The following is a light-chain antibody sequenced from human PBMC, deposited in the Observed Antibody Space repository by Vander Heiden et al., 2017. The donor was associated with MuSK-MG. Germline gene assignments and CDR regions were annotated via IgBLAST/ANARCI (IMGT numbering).Light chain of an antibody. Sequence: EIVLTQSPGTLSLSPGERATLSCRASQSVSSFLAWYQHKPGQAPRLLIHDASKMATGIPARFSGRGYGTDFTLTISSREPEDFALYYCQERGNWPSITFGQGTRMEIK. J-gene: IGKJ5*01. CDR2: DAS. CDR1: QSVSSF. CDR3: QERGNWPSIT. V-gene: IGKV3-11*01.